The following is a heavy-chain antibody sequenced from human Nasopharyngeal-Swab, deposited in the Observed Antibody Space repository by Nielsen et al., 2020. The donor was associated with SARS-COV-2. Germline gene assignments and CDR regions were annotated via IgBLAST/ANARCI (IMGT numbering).Heavy chain of an antibody. CDR2: IYYSGST. CDR1: GGSISSSSYY. D-gene: IGHD6-13*01. CDR3: ASQPYSSSWYGGDAFDI. J-gene: IGHJ3*02. V-gene: IGHV4-39*01. Sequence: SETLSLTCTVSGGSISSSSYYWCWIRQPPGKGLEWIGSIYYSGSTYYNPSLKSRVTISVDTSKNQFSLKLSSVTAADTAVYYCASQPYSSSWYGGDAFDIWGQGTMVTVSS.